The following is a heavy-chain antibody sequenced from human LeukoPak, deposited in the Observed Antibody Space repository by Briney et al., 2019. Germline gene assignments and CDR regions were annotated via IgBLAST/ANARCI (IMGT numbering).Heavy chain of an antibody. D-gene: IGHD6-13*01. CDR3: ARDCPPSSYSSSWYIYYGMDV. CDR2: ISYDGSNK. Sequence: GGSLRLSCAASGFTFSSYGMHWVRQAPGKGLEWVAVISYDGSNKYYADSVKGRFTISRDNSKNTLYLQMNSLRAEDTAVYYCARDCPPSSYSSSWYIYYGMDVWGQGTTVTVSS. CDR1: GFTFSSYG. J-gene: IGHJ6*02. V-gene: IGHV3-30*03.